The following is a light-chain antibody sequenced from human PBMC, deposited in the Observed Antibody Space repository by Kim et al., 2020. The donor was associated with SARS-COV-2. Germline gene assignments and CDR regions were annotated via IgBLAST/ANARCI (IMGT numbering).Light chain of an antibody. CDR1: QSISSW. CDR2: KAS. J-gene: IGKJ2*01. Sequence: DIQMTQSPSTLSASVGDRVTITCRASQSISSWLAWYQQKPGKAPKLLIYKASSLESGVPSRFSGSGSGTEFTLTISSLQPDDFATYYCQQYNSSYTLGQGTKLEI. V-gene: IGKV1-5*03. CDR3: QQYNSSYT.